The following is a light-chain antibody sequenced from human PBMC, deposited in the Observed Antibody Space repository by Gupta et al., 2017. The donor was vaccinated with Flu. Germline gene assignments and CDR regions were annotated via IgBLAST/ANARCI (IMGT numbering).Light chain of an antibody. CDR2: GAS. V-gene: IGKV3-15*01. J-gene: IGKJ5*01. Sequence: IVMTQSPDTLSVSPGERATLSCRASQSVSTNLAWYQHKPGRAPRLLIYGASTRATGIADRFSGSGSGTEFTLTISSRQSEDFAVYYCQQYADWPPITFGQGTRLEIK. CDR3: QQYADWPPIT. CDR1: QSVSTN.